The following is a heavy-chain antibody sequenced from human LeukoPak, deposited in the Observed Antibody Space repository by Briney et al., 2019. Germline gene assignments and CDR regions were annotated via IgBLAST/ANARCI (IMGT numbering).Heavy chain of an antibody. CDR3: AREGSVVLTAIPTDY. V-gene: IGHV3-30*04. CDR2: ISYDGSNK. D-gene: IGHD2-21*02. Sequence: GRSLRLSCAASGFTFSSYAMHWVRQAPGKGLEWVAVISYDGSNKYYADSVKGRFTISRDNSKNTLYLQMNSLRAEDTAVYYCAREGSVVLTAIPTDYWGQGTLVTVSS. CDR1: GFTFSSYA. J-gene: IGHJ4*02.